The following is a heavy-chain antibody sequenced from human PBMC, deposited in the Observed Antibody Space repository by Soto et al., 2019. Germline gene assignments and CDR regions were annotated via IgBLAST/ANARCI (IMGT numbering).Heavy chain of an antibody. CDR3: ARDGKYCTNGVCHPLKYYYYYGMDV. Sequence: GESLKISCAASGFTFSSYAMHWVRQAPGKGLEWVAVISYDGSNKYYADSVKGRFTISRDNSKNTLYLQMNSLRAEDTAVYYCARDGKYCTNGVCHPLKYYYYYGMDVWGQGTTVTVSS. CDR1: GFTFSSYA. D-gene: IGHD2-8*01. CDR2: ISYDGSNK. V-gene: IGHV3-30-3*01. J-gene: IGHJ6*02.